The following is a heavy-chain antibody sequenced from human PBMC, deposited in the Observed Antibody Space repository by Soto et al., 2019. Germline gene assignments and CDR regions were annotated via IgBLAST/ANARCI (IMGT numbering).Heavy chain of an antibody. CDR1: GGSISSYY. D-gene: IGHD4-17*01. V-gene: IGHV4-59*01. J-gene: IGHJ4*02. CDR3: ARGTALIYGDYPGAGYFDF. Sequence: QLQLQESGPRLVKSSETLSLTCTVSGGSISSYYWRWIRQSPGRGLEWIGYVHYSGTTNYTPSLKSRVAMSLDSSKRQFSLTLNSVTAADTAVYYCARGTALIYGDYPGAGYFDFWGQGIQVTVSS. CDR2: VHYSGTT.